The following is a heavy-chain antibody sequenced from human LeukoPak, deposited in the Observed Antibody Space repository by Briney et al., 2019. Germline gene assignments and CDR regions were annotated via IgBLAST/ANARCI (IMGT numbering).Heavy chain of an antibody. D-gene: IGHD3-10*01. J-gene: IGHJ4*02. V-gene: IGHV1-18*01. CDR3: ARDSVDGSGTYYNDSPDY. Sequence: GASVKVSCKASGYTFSSYGIGMVRQAPGQGLEWMGWISAYNGNTDYAQNLRGRLIMTTDTSTSTAYMELRSLRSDDTDVYYCARDSVDGSGTYYNDSPDYWGQGTLGTVSS. CDR1: GYTFSSYG. CDR2: ISAYNGNT.